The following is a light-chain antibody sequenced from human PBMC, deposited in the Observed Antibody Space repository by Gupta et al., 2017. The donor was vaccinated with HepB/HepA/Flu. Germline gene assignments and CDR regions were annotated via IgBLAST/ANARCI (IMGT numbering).Light chain of an antibody. V-gene: IGKV1-39*01. CDR2: AAS. Sequence: DIQMTQSPSSLSASVGDRVTITCRASQSISSYLSWDQQKPGKAPKLLIYAASSLQSGVPSRFSGSGSGTDFTLTISSLQPEDFATYYCQQSYSTSNGTFGQGTKLEIK. J-gene: IGKJ2*02. CDR3: QQSYSTSNGT. CDR1: QSISSY.